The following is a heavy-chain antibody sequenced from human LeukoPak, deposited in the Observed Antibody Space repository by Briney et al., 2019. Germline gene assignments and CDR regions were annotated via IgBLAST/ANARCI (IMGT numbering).Heavy chain of an antibody. CDR2: IYYSGST. CDR1: GGSISSSSYY. D-gene: IGHD6-19*01. Sequence: SETLSLTCTVSGGSISSSSYYWGWIRQPPGTGLEWIGSIYYSGSTYYNPSLKSRVTISVDTSKNQFSLKLSSVTAADTAVYYCARRLNGWSGRYFDLWGRGALVTVSS. J-gene: IGHJ2*01. V-gene: IGHV4-39*07. CDR3: ARRLNGWSGRYFDL.